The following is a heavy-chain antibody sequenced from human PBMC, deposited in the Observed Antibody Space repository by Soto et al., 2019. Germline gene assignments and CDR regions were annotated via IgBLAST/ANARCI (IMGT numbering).Heavy chain of an antibody. V-gene: IGHV1-3*01. J-gene: IGHJ5*02. D-gene: IGHD1-26*01. CDR3: ARGTGGSYWGDWFDP. CDR2: INAGNGNT. CDR1: GYTFTSYA. Sequence: QVQLVQSGAEVKKPGASVKVSCKASGYTFTSYAMHWVRQAPGQRLEWMGWINAGNGNTKYSQKFQGRVTITRDTSASTAYMEVSSLRSEDTAVYYCARGTGGSYWGDWFDPWGQGTLVTVSS.